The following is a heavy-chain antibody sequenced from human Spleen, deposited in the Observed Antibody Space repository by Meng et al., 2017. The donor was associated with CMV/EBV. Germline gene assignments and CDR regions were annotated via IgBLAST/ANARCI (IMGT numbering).Heavy chain of an antibody. CDR1: GFTFNNYA. Sequence: GGSLRLSCAASGFTFNNYAMHWVRQAPGKGLDWVAIISSDDSNKYYAASVKGRFTISRDNSKNTLYLRMNSLRTEDTAIYYCAQGSSGGEADHFDFWGQGTLVTVPQ. V-gene: IGHV3-30*03. J-gene: IGHJ4*02. CDR3: AQGSSGGEADHFDF. CDR2: ISSDDSNK. D-gene: IGHD6-19*01.